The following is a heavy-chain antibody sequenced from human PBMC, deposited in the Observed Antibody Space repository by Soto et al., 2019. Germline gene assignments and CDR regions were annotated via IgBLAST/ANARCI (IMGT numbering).Heavy chain of an antibody. J-gene: IGHJ3*02. V-gene: IGHV4-34*01. CDR3: ARVQVLGTVTPVDAFDI. D-gene: IGHD4-17*01. Sequence: PSETLSLTYAVYGWSFSGYYRSWILQPPGKGLEWIGEINHSGSTNYNPSLKSRVTISVDTSKNQFSLKLSSVTAADTAVYYCARVQVLGTVTPVDAFDIWGQGTMVTVS. CDR1: GWSFSGYY. CDR2: INHSGST.